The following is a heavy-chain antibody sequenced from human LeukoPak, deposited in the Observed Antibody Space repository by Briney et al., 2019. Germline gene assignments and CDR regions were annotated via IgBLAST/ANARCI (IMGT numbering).Heavy chain of an antibody. CDR3: ARGQKWLVLVDFDY. D-gene: IGHD6-19*01. Sequence: SVKVSCKASGYTFTGYYMHWVRQAPGQGLEWMGWINPNSGGTNYAQKFQGRVTMTRDTSISTAYMELSRLRSDDTAVYYCARGQKWLVLVDFDYWGQGTLVTVSS. CDR2: INPNSGGT. CDR1: GYTFTGYY. V-gene: IGHV1-2*02. J-gene: IGHJ4*02.